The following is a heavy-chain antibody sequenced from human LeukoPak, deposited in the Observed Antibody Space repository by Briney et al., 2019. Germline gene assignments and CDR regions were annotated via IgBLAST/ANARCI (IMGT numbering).Heavy chain of an antibody. J-gene: IGHJ4*02. CDR1: GFPFNTYA. Sequence: GGSLRLSCAASGFPFNTYAMYWLRQAPGKGLEWVASIRYDGSNQQYGDSVKGRFSISRDNSKRTVDLQMNSLRAEDTALYYCAKDPTPVTEEYYFDSWGQGTLVTVSS. V-gene: IGHV3-30*02. D-gene: IGHD2/OR15-2a*01. CDR3: AKDPTPVTEEYYFDS. CDR2: IRYDGSNQ.